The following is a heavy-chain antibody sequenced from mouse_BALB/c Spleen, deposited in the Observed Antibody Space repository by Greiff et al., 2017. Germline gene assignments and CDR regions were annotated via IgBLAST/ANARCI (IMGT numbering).Heavy chain of an antibody. V-gene: IGHV5-9-4*01. J-gene: IGHJ4*01. Sequence: EVQVVESGGGLVKPGGSLKLSCAASGFTFSSYAMSWVRQSPEKRLEWVAEISSGGSYTYYPDTVTGRFTISRDNAKNTLYLEMSSLRSEDTAMYYCARGRDYYGSSYYAMDYWGQGTSVTVSS. CDR2: ISSGGSYT. CDR1: GFTFSSYA. CDR3: ARGRDYYGSSYYAMDY. D-gene: IGHD1-1*01.